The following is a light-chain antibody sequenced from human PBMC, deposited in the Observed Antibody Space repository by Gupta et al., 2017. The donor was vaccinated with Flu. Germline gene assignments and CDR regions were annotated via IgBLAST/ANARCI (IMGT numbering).Light chain of an antibody. J-gene: IGKJ5*01. Sequence: DIQMTQSPSSLSASVGDSVSITCRSSQNIRNYLNWYQQRPGNAPKSLIYAASSLQIGVPSRFSGSGSGTDFTLTITKIQPEDFVTYYCQQSYSIPITFGQGTRLDI. V-gene: IGKV1-39*01. CDR2: AAS. CDR3: QQSYSIPIT. CDR1: QNIRNY.